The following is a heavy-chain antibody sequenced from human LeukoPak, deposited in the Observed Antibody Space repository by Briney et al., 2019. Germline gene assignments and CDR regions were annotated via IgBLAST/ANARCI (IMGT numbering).Heavy chain of an antibody. J-gene: IGHJ5*02. CDR3: AKGEAIFGVVISLS. Sequence: PGGSLRLSCAASGFTFSSYAMSWVRQAPGKGLEWVSAISGSGSSTYYADSVKGRFTISRDNSKNTLYLQMNSLRAEDTAVYYCAKGEAIFGVVISLSWGQGTLVTVSS. CDR2: ISGSGSST. V-gene: IGHV3-23*01. D-gene: IGHD3-3*01. CDR1: GFTFSSYA.